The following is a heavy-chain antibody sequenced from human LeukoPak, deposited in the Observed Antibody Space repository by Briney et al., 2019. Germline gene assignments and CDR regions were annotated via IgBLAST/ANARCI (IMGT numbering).Heavy chain of an antibody. CDR3: ARRGLWSGYYCFDY. Sequence: SETLSLTCAVYGGSFSGYYWSWIRQPPGKGLEWIGEINHGGGTNYNPSLKSRVSISVDTSKNQFSLKLSSVTAADTAVYYCARRGLWSGYYCFDYWGPGTLVTVSS. CDR2: INHGGGT. D-gene: IGHD3-3*01. J-gene: IGHJ4*02. V-gene: IGHV4-34*01. CDR1: GGSFSGYY.